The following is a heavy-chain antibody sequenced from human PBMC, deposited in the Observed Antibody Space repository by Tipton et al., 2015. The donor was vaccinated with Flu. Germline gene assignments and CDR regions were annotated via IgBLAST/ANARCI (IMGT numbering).Heavy chain of an antibody. J-gene: IGHJ2*01. Sequence: TLSLTCTVSGGSISSGSYYWSWIRQPAGKGLEWIGGIYTSGSTNYNPSLKSRVTISVDTSKNQFSLKLSSVTAADTAVYYCARDRRAWYFDLWGRGTLVTVSS. CDR3: ARDRRAWYFDL. CDR1: GGSISSGSYY. CDR2: IYTSGST. V-gene: IGHV4-61*02.